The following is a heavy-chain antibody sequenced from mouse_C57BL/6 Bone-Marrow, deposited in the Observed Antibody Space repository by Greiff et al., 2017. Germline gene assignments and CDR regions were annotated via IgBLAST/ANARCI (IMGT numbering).Heavy chain of an antibody. CDR1: GYTFTDYY. CDR3: ARLGHWYFDV. J-gene: IGHJ1*03. V-gene: IGHV1-19*01. D-gene: IGHD4-1*01. Sequence: EVQLQQSGPVLVKPGASVKMSCKASGYTFTDYYMNWVKQSHGKSLEWIGVINPYNGGTSYNQKFKGKATLTVDKSSSTAYMELNSLTSEDSVVYYCARLGHWYFDVWGTGTTVTVSS. CDR2: INPYNGGT.